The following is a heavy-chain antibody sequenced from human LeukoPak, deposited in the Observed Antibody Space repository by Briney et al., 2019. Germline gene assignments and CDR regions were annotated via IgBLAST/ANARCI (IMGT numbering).Heavy chain of an antibody. J-gene: IGHJ4*02. D-gene: IGHD1-1*01. Sequence: SETLSLTCAVYGGSFTTYYGTWIRQPPGKGLEWIGEINLRGTTNYNPSPKSRVTISLDTSKNQFSLKLTSVTAADTAVYYCVGTKYNDSPVLSNWGQGSLVTVSS. CDR1: GGSFTTYY. CDR3: VGTKYNDSPVLSN. V-gene: IGHV4-34*01. CDR2: INLRGTT.